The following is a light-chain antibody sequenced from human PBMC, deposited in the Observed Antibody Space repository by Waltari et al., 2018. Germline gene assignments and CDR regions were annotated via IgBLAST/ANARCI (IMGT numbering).Light chain of an antibody. Sequence: QSALTQPASVSGSPGQSITISCIGTSSDVGGYKYVSWYQQHPGKAPKLIIYDVTNLPSWCSNRFSGSKSGNTASLTISGLQAEDEAEYYCSSYTSSSTLVFGGGTKVTVL. V-gene: IGLV2-14*03. CDR3: SSYTSSSTLV. CDR1: SSDVGGYKY. J-gene: IGLJ2*01. CDR2: DVT.